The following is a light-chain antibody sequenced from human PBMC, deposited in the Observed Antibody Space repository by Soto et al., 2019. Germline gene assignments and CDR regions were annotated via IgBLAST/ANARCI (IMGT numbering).Light chain of an antibody. V-gene: IGLV8-61*01. CDR2: STN. Sequence: QTVVTQEPSFSVSPGGTVTLTCGLTSGSVSTGYHPSWYQQTPGQAPRTLIYSTNTRSSEVPDRFSGSILGNKAALTIAGAQADDESDYYCVLYMGGGSYVFGTGTKVTVL. CDR3: VLYMGGGSYV. J-gene: IGLJ1*01. CDR1: SGSVSTGYH.